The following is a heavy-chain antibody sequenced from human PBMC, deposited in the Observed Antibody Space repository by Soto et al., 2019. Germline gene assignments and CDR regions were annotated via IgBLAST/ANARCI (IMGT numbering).Heavy chain of an antibody. CDR1: GGSIRSSNW. J-gene: IGHJ6*02. CDR3: ARGGGELDHDQFYYALDV. V-gene: IGHV4-4*02. CDR2: VYHSGLA. Sequence: SETLSLTCTISGGSIRSSNWWTWVRQPPGKAPEWIGEVYHSGLANYKPSLKSRLAISVDESKNQFFLTLTSVTAADTAVYYCARGGGELDHDQFYYALDVWGQGTTVTVSS. D-gene: IGHD2-21*01.